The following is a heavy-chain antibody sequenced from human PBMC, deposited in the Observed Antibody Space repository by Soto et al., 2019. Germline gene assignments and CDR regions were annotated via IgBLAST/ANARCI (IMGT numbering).Heavy chain of an antibody. V-gene: IGHV4-61*08. J-gene: IGHJ5*02. Sequence: SETLSVACPVSGSALSSGGYFYTWVRQPPGKGLEWLGYIYYSGGTNYNPSLKSRVTISLDKSKSQFSLRLISVTAADTAVYYCTREQSDDNYFDPWGQGTLVIV. CDR1: GSALSSGGYF. CDR3: TREQSDDNYFDP. D-gene: IGHD6-19*01. CDR2: IYYSGGT.